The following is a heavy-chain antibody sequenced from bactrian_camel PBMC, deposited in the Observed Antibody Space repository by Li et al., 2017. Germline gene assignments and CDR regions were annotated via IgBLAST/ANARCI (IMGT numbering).Heavy chain of an antibody. CDR1: GYSVSEGY. D-gene: IGHD7*01. Sequence: HVQLVESGGGSVQSGGSLTLSCVASGYSVSEGYMAWFRQAPGKEREGVAAIDRNGYPTYTYAVKDRFTISKDNDKDMLYLQMNSLEPEDTAMYYCAADRVNKQLARSYNYWGQGTQVTVS. CDR3: AADRVNKQLARSYNY. CDR2: IDRNGYP. J-gene: IGHJ4*01. V-gene: IGHV3S53*01.